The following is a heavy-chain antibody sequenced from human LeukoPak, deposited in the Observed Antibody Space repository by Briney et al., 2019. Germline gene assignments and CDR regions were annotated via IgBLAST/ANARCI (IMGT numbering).Heavy chain of an antibody. CDR1: GYTFTSYG. CDR2: ISAYNGNT. CDR3: ARVKLGGVTIRYNWFDP. V-gene: IGHV1-18*01. D-gene: IGHD4-17*01. Sequence: GASVKVSCKASGYTFTSYGISWVRQAPGQGLEWMGWISAYNGNTNYAQKLQGRVTMTTDTSTSTAYMELRSLRSDDTAVYYCARVKLGGVTIRYNWFDPWGQGTPVTVSS. J-gene: IGHJ5*02.